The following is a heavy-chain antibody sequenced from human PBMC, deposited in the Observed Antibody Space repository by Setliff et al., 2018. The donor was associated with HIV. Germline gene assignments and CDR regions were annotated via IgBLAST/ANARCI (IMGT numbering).Heavy chain of an antibody. D-gene: IGHD2-21*02. J-gene: IGHJ3*02. V-gene: IGHV4-38-2*02. CDR2: IYHSGNT. CDR3: ARGQGCGGGCHYAFEM. Sequence: SETLSLTCTVSGDSISSDFYWGWIRQPPGKGLEWIGSIYHSGNTYYMPSLQSRVTISVDMSKNQFSLNLNSVTAADTAVYYCARGQGCGGGCHYAFEMWGQGTMVTI. CDR1: GDSISSDFY.